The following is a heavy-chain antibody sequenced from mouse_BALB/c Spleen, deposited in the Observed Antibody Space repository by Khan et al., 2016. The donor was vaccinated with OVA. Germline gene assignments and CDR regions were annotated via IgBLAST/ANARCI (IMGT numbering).Heavy chain of an antibody. CDR3: AKDRGYYAVDY. CDR1: VFSLTSYG. CDR2: IWGDGNT. V-gene: IGHV2-3*01. Sequence: QVQLQQSGPGLVAPSQSLSITCTVSVFSLTSYGVSWVRQPPGKGLEWLGVIWGDGNTNFHSALRSRLSISKDNSKSQVFLKLNSLQTDDTATYYCAKDRGYYAVDYWGQGTSVTVSS. J-gene: IGHJ4*01.